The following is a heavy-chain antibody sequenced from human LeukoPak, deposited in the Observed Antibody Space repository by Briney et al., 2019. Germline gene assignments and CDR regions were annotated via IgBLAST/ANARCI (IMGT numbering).Heavy chain of an antibody. CDR1: GFTFGDYA. CDR3: TRHSLSIVGATRGAFDI. Sequence: PGGSLRLSCTASGFTFGDYAMSWFRQAPGKGLEWVGFIRSKAYGGTTEYAASVKGRFTISRDDSKSIAYLQMNSLKTEDTAVYYCTRHSLSIVGATRGAFDIWGQGTMVTVS. CDR2: IRSKAYGGTT. J-gene: IGHJ3*02. D-gene: IGHD1-26*01. V-gene: IGHV3-49*03.